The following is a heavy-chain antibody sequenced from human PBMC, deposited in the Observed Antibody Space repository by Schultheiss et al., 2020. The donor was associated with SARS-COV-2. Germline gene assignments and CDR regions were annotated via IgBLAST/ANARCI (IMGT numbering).Heavy chain of an antibody. V-gene: IGHV4-34*09. CDR3: ARDRRGQLSGSYYYYYGMDV. D-gene: IGHD5-18*01. Sequence: SETLSLTCAVYGGSFSDYYWSWIRQPPGKGLEWIGYIYYSGSTNYNPSLKSRVTISVDTSKNQFSLKLSSVTAADTAVYYCARDRRGQLSGSYYYYYGMDVWGQGTTVTVSS. CDR1: GGSFSDYY. CDR2: IYYSGST. J-gene: IGHJ6*02.